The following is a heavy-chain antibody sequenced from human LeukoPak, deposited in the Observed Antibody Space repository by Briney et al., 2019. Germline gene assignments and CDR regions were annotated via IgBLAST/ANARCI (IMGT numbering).Heavy chain of an antibody. J-gene: IGHJ4*02. Sequence: SETLSLTCTVSGGSISSYYWSWIRQPPRKGLEWMGYIYYSGSTNYNPSLKSRVTISVDTSKNQFSLKLSSVTAADTAVYYCARVGTYGSGSYLSWLDYWGQGTLVTVSS. CDR2: IYYSGST. CDR1: GGSISSYY. V-gene: IGHV4-59*01. D-gene: IGHD3-10*01. CDR3: ARVGTYGSGSYLSWLDY.